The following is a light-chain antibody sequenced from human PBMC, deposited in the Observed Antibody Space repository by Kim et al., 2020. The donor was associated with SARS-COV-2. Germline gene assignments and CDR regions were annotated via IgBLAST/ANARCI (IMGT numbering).Light chain of an antibody. CDR2: AAS. CDR1: QDISNY. V-gene: IGKV1-27*01. J-gene: IGKJ1*01. Sequence: ASVGDRVTITRLASQDISNYLAWFQLKPGKAPTLLIYAASALQPGVPSRFSGSGSGTDFTLPVTSLQPEDVATYYCQKCDSAPLTFGQGTKVEIK. CDR3: QKCDSAPLT.